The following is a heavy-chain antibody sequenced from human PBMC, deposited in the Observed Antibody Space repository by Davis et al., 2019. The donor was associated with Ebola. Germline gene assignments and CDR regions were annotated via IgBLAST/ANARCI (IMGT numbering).Heavy chain of an antibody. D-gene: IGHD3-22*01. CDR2: ISSSSSTI. CDR3: AREGYYDSSGYSFEVIDY. Sequence: AASVKVSCKASGGTFSSYSMNWVRQAPGKGLEWVSYISSSSSTIYYADSVKGRFTISRDNAKNSLYLQMNSLRDEDTAVYYCAREGYYDSSGYSFEVIDYWGQGTLVTVSS. J-gene: IGHJ4*02. CDR1: GGTFSSYS. V-gene: IGHV3-48*02.